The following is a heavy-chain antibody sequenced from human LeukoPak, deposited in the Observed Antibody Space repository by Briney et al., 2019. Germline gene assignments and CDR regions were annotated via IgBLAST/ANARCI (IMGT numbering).Heavy chain of an antibody. CDR1: GFTFSSYW. Sequence: PGGSLRLSCAASGFTFSSYWMSWVRQAPGKGREWVANIKQDGSEKNYVDSVKGRFTISRDNAKNSLYLQMNSLRAEDTAVYYCARVGPPYPDTAMATFDYWGQGTLVTVSS. D-gene: IGHD5-18*01. CDR2: IKQDGSEK. J-gene: IGHJ4*02. CDR3: ARVGPPYPDTAMATFDY. V-gene: IGHV3-7*01.